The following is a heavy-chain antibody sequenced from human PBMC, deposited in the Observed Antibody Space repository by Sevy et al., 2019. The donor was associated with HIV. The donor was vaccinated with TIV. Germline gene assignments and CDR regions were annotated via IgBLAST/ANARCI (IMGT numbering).Heavy chain of an antibody. V-gene: IGHV3-48*03. CDR1: GFTFSSYE. J-gene: IGHJ4*02. CDR3: ARDLPPSATTVAHFDC. CDR2: ISNSGTSM. D-gene: IGHD4-17*01. Sequence: GGSLRLSCAASGFTFSSYEMNWVRQAPGKGLEWVSYISNSGTSMHYSDSVKGRFTISRDNARNSLYPQMNSLRAEDTAVYYCARDLPPSATTVAHFDCWGQGTLVTVSS.